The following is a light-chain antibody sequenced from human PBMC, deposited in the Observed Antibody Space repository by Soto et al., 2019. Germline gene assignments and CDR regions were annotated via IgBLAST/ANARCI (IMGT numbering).Light chain of an antibody. Sequence: ILMTQSPATVSVSPGESATLSCRASQNIYYNFAWYQHRPGQAPRLLISRASTRGPGVPARFSGSGSGTEFTLTISRLQPEDFTVYSCLRYHNLWAFGQGTKVDI. CDR2: RAS. CDR3: LRYHNLWA. CDR1: QNIYYN. J-gene: IGKJ1*01. V-gene: IGKV3-15*01.